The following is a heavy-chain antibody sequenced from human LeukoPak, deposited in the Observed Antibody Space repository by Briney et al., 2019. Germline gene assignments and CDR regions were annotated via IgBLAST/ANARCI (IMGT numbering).Heavy chain of an antibody. CDR2: IYTSGST. J-gene: IGHJ6*03. V-gene: IGHV4-61*02. CDR3: ARGRVVIIEDYYYYYMDV. D-gene: IGHD3-3*01. CDR1: GGSITSGSYY. Sequence: SETLSLTCTVSGGSITSGSYYWSWIRQPTGKGLEWIGRIYTSGSTNYNPSLKSRVTMSVDTSKTQFSLKLSSVTAADTAVYYCARGRVVIIEDYYYYYMDVWGKGTTVTVSS.